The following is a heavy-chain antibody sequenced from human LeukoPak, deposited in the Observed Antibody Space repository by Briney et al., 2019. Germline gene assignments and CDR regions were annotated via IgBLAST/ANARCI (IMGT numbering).Heavy chain of an antibody. CDR2: VSAYNGNT. V-gene: IGHV1-18*01. Sequence: ASVKVSCKASGGTFSSYAISWVRQAPGQGLEWMGWVSAYNGNTNYAQKLQGRVTMTTDTSTSTAYMELRSLRSDDTAVYYCARGPYGDYGGDIDYWGQGTLVTVSS. J-gene: IGHJ4*02. CDR3: ARGPYGDYGGDIDY. CDR1: GGTFSSYA. D-gene: IGHD4-17*01.